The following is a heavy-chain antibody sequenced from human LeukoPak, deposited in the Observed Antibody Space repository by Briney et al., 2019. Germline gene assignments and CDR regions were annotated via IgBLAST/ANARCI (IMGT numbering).Heavy chain of an antibody. CDR3: ATYRQVLLPFES. CDR1: GFTFSSYA. Sequence: PGGSLRLSCAASGFTFSSYAMSWARQAPGKGPEGVAFTRFDDSYKAYGDSVKGRFTISRDNSKNTLYLQMNSLRAEDTAIYYCATYRQVLLPFESWGQGTLVTVSS. V-gene: IGHV3-30*02. J-gene: IGHJ4*02. D-gene: IGHD2-8*02. CDR2: TRFDDSYK.